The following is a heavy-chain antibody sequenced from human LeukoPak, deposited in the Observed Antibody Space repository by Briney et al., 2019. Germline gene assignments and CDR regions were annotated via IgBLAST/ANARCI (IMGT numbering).Heavy chain of an antibody. CDR2: INSNSGGT. D-gene: IGHD6-6*01. V-gene: IGHV1-2*02. J-gene: IGHJ4*02. CDR3: ARSLVN. Sequence: GASVKVSCKASGYNFTGNDMHWVRQAPGQGLEWMGWINSNSGGTKYAQQFQGRITMTRDTSIRTAYMELRSLRSDDTAMYYCARSLVNWGRGTLVTVSS. CDR1: GYNFTGND.